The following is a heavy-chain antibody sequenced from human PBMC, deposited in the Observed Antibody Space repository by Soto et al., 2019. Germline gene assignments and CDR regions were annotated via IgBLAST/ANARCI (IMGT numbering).Heavy chain of an antibody. Sequence: ASVKVACKASGYTFTSYAMHWVRQAPGQRLEWMGWINAGNGNTKYSQKFQGRVTITRDTSASTAYMELSSLRSEDTAVYYCARIGGRGWCGSLIFDYWGQGTLVTVSS. V-gene: IGHV1-3*01. CDR3: ARIGGRGWCGSLIFDY. CDR1: GYTFTSYA. CDR2: INAGNGNT. D-gene: IGHD6-19*01. J-gene: IGHJ4*02.